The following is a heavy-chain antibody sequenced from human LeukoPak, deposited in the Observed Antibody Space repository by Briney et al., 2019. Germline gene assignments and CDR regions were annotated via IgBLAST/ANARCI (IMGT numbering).Heavy chain of an antibody. CDR2: ITPDGSGT. CDR3: ARGVVVIATSGNDY. D-gene: IGHD3-16*02. Sequence: GGSLRLSCAASGFTFSNYWMHWVRQAPGEGLVWLSGITPDGSGTRYVGSVKGRFTISRDNAKNTLYLQMNSLRTEDTAVYYCARGVVVIATSGNDYWGQGTLVTVSS. V-gene: IGHV3-74*01. J-gene: IGHJ4*02. CDR1: GFTFSNYW.